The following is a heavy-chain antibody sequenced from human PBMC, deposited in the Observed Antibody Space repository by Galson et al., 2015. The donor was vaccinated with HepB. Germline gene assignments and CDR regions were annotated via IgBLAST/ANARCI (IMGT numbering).Heavy chain of an antibody. CDR2: INAGNGNT. J-gene: IGHJ6*02. CDR3: ARNGVVVVPAPKPHYYYGMDV. CDR1: GYTFTSYA. D-gene: IGHD2-2*01. V-gene: IGHV1-3*01. Sequence: SVKVSCKAPGYTFTSYAMHWVRQAPGQRLEWMGWINAGNGNTKYSQKFQGRVTITRDTSASTAYMELSSLRSEDTAVYYCARNGVVVVPAPKPHYYYGMDVWGQGTTVTVTS.